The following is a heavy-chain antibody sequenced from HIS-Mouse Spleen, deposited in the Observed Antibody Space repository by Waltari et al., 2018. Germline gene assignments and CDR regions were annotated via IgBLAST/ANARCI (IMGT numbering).Heavy chain of an antibody. CDR1: GGTFSSYA. D-gene: IGHD2-2*01. J-gene: IGHJ4*02. Sequence: QVQLVQSGAEVKKPGSSVKVSCKASGGTFSSYAISWVQQAPGQGLEWMGRIIPILGMANYAQKFQGRVTITADKSTGTAYMELSSLRSEDTAVYYCARCSPVVPAASSLDYWGQGTLVTVSS. CDR2: IIPILGMA. CDR3: ARCSPVVPAASSLDY. V-gene: IGHV1-69*04.